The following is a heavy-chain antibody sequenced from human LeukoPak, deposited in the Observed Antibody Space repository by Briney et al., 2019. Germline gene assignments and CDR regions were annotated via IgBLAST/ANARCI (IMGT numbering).Heavy chain of an antibody. CDR2: TYYRSKWYI. CDR1: GDSVSSDRAA. CDR3: AREERYQPPRSYDY. D-gene: IGHD1-14*01. J-gene: IGHJ4*02. Sequence: SQTLSLTCVISGDSVSSDRAAWNWIRQSPSRGLEWLGRTYYRSKWYIDYAVFVKGRITINPDTSKNQFSLQLNSVTPEDTAVYYCAREERYQPPRSYDYWGQGTLVTVSS. V-gene: IGHV6-1*01.